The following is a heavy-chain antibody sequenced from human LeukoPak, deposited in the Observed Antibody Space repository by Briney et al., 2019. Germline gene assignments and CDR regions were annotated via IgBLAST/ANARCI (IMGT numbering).Heavy chain of an antibody. CDR2: IYTSGST. CDR1: GGSISSYY. D-gene: IGHD2-8*01. CDR3: ARQWYYYYMDV. V-gene: IGHV4-4*09. J-gene: IGHJ6*03. Sequence: SETLSLTCTVSGGSISSYYWSWTRQPPGKGLEWIGYIYTSGSTNYNPSLKSRVTISVDTSKNQFSLKLSSVTAADTAVYYCARQWYYYYMDVWGKGTTVTVSS.